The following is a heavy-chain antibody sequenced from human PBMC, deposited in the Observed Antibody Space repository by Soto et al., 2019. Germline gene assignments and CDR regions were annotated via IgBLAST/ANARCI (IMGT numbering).Heavy chain of an antibody. CDR2: TNHRGST. CDR1: VGSFSGYY. V-gene: IGHV4-34*01. J-gene: IGHJ6*03. CDR3: AGGGGDSYYMDV. D-gene: IGHD3-16*01. Sequence: QAQLQQWGGGLLKPSETLSVNCAVYVGSFSGYYWSWIRQPPGKGLEWIGETNHRGSTNYSPSLKRRVIISVESSKNQFSLKVTSVTAADTAMYYGAGGGGDSYYMDVWGEGTTVTVSS.